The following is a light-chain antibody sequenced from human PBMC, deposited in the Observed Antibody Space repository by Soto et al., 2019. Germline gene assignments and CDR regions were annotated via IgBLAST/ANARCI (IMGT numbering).Light chain of an antibody. J-gene: IGLJ1*01. CDR1: SSNIGSHY. CDR3: GTWDSSLTAWV. Sequence: QSVLTQPPSVSAAPGQKVTISCSGTSSNIGSHYVSWYQQFPGTAPKLLIYDNNQRPSGIPDRFSASKSGTSATLGITGRQPGDEADYYCGTWDSSLTAWVFGTGTKLTVL. CDR2: DNN. V-gene: IGLV1-51*01.